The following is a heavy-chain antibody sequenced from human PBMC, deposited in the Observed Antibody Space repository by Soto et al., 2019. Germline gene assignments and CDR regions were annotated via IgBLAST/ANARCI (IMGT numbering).Heavy chain of an antibody. V-gene: IGHV1-2*06. CDR1: GFTFTAYY. CDR2: INPNTGDT. CDR3: ARDRPPDY. J-gene: IGHJ4*02. Sequence: ASVKVSCKASGFTFTAYYVHWVRQAPGQGLEWMGRINPNTGDTNYAQKFEGRVTMTRDTSISTAYMELNGLRSDDTAVYFCARDRPPDYWGQGSLVTVS.